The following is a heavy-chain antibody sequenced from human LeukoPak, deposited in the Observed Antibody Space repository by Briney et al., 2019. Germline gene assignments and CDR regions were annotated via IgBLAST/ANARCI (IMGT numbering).Heavy chain of an antibody. Sequence: ASVKVSCKASGGTFSSYAISWLRQAPGQWLEWMGRIIPIFGTANYAQKFQGRVTITTDESTSTAYMELSSLRSEDTAVYYCARVSHQGDYYDHDCWGQGTLVTVSS. CDR2: IIPIFGTA. CDR1: GGTFSSYA. CDR3: ARVSHQGDYYDHDC. D-gene: IGHD3-22*01. J-gene: IGHJ4*02. V-gene: IGHV1-69*05.